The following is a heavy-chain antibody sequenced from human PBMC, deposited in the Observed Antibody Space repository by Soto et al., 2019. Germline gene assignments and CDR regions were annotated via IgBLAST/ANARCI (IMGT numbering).Heavy chain of an antibody. J-gene: IGHJ4*02. CDR2: ISGNGGST. D-gene: IGHD6-6*01. Sequence: GGSLRLSCSASGFTFSRYAMRWVRQAPGKGLEYVSAISGNGGSTYDADSVKARFTISRDNSKNTLYLQMSSLRAEDMYMYYCVKKEDSISTEYWGQGTLVTVSS. CDR1: GFTFSRYA. V-gene: IGHV3-64D*08. CDR3: VKKEDSISTEY.